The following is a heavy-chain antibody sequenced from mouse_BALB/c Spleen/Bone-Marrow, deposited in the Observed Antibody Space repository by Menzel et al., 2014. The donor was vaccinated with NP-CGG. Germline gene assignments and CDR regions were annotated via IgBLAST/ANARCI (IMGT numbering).Heavy chain of an antibody. V-gene: IGHV14-3*02. CDR3: ARYYYGSSLFAY. D-gene: IGHD1-1*01. CDR1: GFNIKDTY. CDR2: IDPANGNT. J-gene: IGHJ3*01. Sequence: VQLQQSGAELVKPGASVKLSCTASGFNIKDTYMYWVKRRPEQGLEWIGRIDPANGNTKYDPKFQDRATITADTSSNTAYLQLSSLTSEDTAVYYCARYYYGSSLFAYWGQGTQVTVSA.